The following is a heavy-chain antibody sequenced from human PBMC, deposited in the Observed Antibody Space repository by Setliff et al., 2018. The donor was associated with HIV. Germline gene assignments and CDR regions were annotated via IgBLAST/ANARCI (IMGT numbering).Heavy chain of an antibody. V-gene: IGHV1-18*01. J-gene: IGHJ4*02. CDR2: ISGYNGNT. D-gene: IGHD6-19*01. Sequence: ASVKVSCKASGYTFSDFGISWVRQAPGQGLEWMGWISGYNGNTKYAQKLQGRVTMSTHTSTSTAYMELRSLRSDDTAVYYCARVSNSGWYILDYWGQGTLVTVSS. CDR3: ARVSNSGWYILDY. CDR1: GYTFSDFG.